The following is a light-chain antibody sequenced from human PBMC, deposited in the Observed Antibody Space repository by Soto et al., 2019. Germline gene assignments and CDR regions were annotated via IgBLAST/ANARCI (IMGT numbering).Light chain of an antibody. J-gene: IGKJ5*01. CDR3: QQYGSSIT. Sequence: EFVLTESTSPVSLSPGERATLSCRASQTVRNNYLAWYQQKPGQAPRLLIYGASNRATGIPDRFSGSGSGTDFTLTISRLEPEDFAVYYCQQYGSSITFGQGSRLEI. CDR2: GAS. V-gene: IGKV3-20*01. CDR1: QTVRNNY.